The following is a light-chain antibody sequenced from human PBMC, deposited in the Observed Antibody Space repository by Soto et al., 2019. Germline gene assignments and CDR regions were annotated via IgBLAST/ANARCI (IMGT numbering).Light chain of an antibody. V-gene: IGLV2-14*01. CDR3: SSYTSSSTVV. J-gene: IGLJ2*01. CDR2: EVS. CDR1: SSDVGGYNY. Sequence: QSALTQPASVSGSPGQSITISCAGTSSDVGGYNYVSWYQQYPDKAPKLMIYEVSNRPSGVSHRFSGSKSGNTASLTISGLQAEDEADYYCSSYTSSSTVVFGGGTKLTVL.